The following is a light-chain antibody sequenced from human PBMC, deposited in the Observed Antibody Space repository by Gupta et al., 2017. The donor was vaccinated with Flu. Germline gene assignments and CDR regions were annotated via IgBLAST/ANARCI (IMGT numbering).Light chain of an antibody. CDR3: QHRHNGRT. V-gene: IGKV3-11*01. CDR2: DAS. Sequence: ELVLPQSPATLSLSPGERATLSCRASQSVRRYLAWYQQKPGQAPRLLIYDASNRANGIPARFSGSGYGTDFTLTSSIREPEDFAVYYGQHRHNGRTFGHGTKVEIK. CDR1: QSVRRY. J-gene: IGKJ1*01.